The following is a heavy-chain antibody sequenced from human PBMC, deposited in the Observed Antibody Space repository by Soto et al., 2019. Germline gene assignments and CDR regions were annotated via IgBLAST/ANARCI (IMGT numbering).Heavy chain of an antibody. J-gene: IGHJ6*02. D-gene: IGHD6-13*01. CDR1: GFTFSSYG. CDR3: ARDLQQLADYYYYGMDV. Sequence: QVQLVESGGGVVQPGRSLRLSCAASGFTFSSYGMHWVRQAPGKGLEWVAVIWYDGSNKYYADSVKGRFTISRDNSKNTLYLQMNSLRDEDTAVYYCARDLQQLADYYYYGMDVWGQGTTVTVSS. V-gene: IGHV3-33*01. CDR2: IWYDGSNK.